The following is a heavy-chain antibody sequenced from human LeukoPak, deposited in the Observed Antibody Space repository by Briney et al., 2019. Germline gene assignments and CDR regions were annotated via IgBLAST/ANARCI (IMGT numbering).Heavy chain of an antibody. CDR3: AREGIVATLDY. V-gene: IGHV3-33*08. CDR1: GFTFSSYE. CDR2: IWYDGVNK. Sequence: GGSLRLSCAASGFTFSSYEMSWVRQAPGKGLEWVAVIWYDGVNKYYADSVKGRFTISRDMPKNTLYLQMNSLRAEDTAVYYCAREGIVATLDYWGQGTLVTVSS. D-gene: IGHD5-12*01. J-gene: IGHJ4*02.